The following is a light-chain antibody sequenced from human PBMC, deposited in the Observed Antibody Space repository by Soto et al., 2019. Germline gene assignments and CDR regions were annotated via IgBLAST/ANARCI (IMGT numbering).Light chain of an antibody. CDR3: QQRGNWPLT. CDR1: QLISNY. Sequence: EIMLTQSPATLSLSSGETATLSCRANQLISNYLAWYQQKPGQAPRLLIYDASNRATGIPARFSGSGSGTDFTLTISSLEPEDFAVYYCQQRGNWPLTFGGGTKVDIK. J-gene: IGKJ4*01. CDR2: DAS. V-gene: IGKV3-11*01.